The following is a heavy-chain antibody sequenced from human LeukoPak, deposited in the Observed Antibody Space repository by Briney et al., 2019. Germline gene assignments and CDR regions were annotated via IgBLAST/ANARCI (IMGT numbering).Heavy chain of an antibody. Sequence: ASVKVSCKASGYTFTGYYMHWVRQATGQGLEWMGWMNPNSGNTGYAQKFQGRVTMTRNTSISTAYMELSSLRSEDTAVYYCATRTPLIRGIIRTYFYLGMDVWGHGTTVIVSS. CDR3: ATRTPLIRGIIRTYFYLGMDV. CDR1: GYTFTGYY. D-gene: IGHD3-10*01. CDR2: MNPNSGNT. V-gene: IGHV1-8*02. J-gene: IGHJ6*02.